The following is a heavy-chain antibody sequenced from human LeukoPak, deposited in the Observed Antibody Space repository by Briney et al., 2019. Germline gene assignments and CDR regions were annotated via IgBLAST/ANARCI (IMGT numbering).Heavy chain of an antibody. CDR2: IYYSGST. D-gene: IGHD4-11*01. J-gene: IGHJ4*02. V-gene: IGHV4-39*07. CDR1: GGSISSSSYY. CDR3: ARGRLLSNYEDY. Sequence: PSETLSLTCTVSGGSISSSSYYWGWIRQPPGKGLEWIGSIYYSGSTYYNPSLKSRVTISVDTSKNQFSLKLSSVTAADTAVYYCARGRLLSNYEDYWGQGTLVTVSS.